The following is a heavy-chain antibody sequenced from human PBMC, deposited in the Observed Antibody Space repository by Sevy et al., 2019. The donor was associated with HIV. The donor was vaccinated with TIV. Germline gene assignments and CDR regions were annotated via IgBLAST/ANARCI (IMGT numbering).Heavy chain of an antibody. CDR2: INPGEGGT. CDR1: GYTITRYY. CDR3: ASYTTGSRGDY. D-gene: IGHD3-16*01. V-gene: IGHV1-46*01. Sequence: ASVKVSCKASGYTITRYYIHWVRQAPGQGLEWMGIINPGEGGTTYAQKFQGRVLMTRDTSTSTVYMELSSLRFDDTAVYYCASYTTGSRGDYWGQGTLVTVSS. J-gene: IGHJ4*02.